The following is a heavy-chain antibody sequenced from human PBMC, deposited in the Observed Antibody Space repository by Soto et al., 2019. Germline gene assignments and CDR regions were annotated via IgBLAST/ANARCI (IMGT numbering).Heavy chain of an antibody. J-gene: IGHJ4*02. CDR1: GFTFSSYG. Sequence: VQLLESGGGLVQPGGSLRLSCAASGFTFSSYGMHWVRQAPGKGLEWVAVISYDGSNKYYADSVKGRFTISRDNSKNTLYLQMNSLRAEDTAVYYCAKGGGVGYDSSGYPAGYWGQGTLVTVSS. D-gene: IGHD3-22*01. CDR3: AKGGGVGYDSSGYPAGY. V-gene: IGHV3-30*18. CDR2: ISYDGSNK.